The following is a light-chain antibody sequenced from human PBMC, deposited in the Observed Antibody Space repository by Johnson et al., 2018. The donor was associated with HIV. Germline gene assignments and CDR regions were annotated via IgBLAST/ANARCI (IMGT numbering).Light chain of an antibody. J-gene: IGLJ1*01. V-gene: IGLV1-51*01. CDR3: GTWDSSPSAYV. CDR2: DNN. CDR1: SSNIGNNY. Sequence: QSVMTQPPSVSAAPGQKVTISCSGSSSNIGNNYVSWYQQLPGTAPKLLIFDNNKRPSGIPDRFSASKSGTSATLGITGLQTGDEADYYCGTWDSSPSAYVFGTWTKCTVL.